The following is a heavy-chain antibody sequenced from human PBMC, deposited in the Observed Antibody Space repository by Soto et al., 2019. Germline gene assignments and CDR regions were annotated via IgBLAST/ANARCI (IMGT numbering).Heavy chain of an antibody. CDR2: MQPSSGRT. J-gene: IGHJ4*02. V-gene: IGHV1-8*01. Sequence: QVQLVQSGAEVREPGASVKVSRKASGYSFTSLDINWVRQTTGQGLEWMGWMQPSSGRTGYAQKFQGRVTMTRDTSINTAYMELSSLTSDDTAFYYCARGLTAGVDYWGQGTLVTVSS. D-gene: IGHD1-26*01. CDR1: GYSFTSLD. CDR3: ARGLTAGVDY.